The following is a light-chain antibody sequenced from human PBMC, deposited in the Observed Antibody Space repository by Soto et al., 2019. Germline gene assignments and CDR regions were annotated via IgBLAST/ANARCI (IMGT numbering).Light chain of an antibody. J-gene: IGLJ2*01. Sequence: QSALTQPASVSGSPGQSITISCTGTSSDVGGYNYVSWYQQHPGKAPKLMIYEVSNRPSGVSNRFSGSKSGNTASLTISGLQAEDEADYYCSSSTSSDTLLFGGGTKLPS. CDR2: EVS. CDR1: SSDVGGYNY. V-gene: IGLV2-14*01. CDR3: SSSTSSDTLL.